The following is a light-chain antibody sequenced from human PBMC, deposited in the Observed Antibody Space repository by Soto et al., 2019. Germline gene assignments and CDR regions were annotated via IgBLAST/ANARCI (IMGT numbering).Light chain of an antibody. J-gene: IGKJ5*01. CDR2: GGS. CDR1: QSVTNSR. Sequence: EIVLTQSPGTLSLSPGERATLSCRASQSVTNSRLAWYQQKPGQAPKVLIYGGSNRATGIPDRFSGSGSGTDFTLTISRLEPEDFAIYYCQQSYSTLLTFGQGTRLEIK. V-gene: IGKV3-20*01. CDR3: QQSYSTLLT.